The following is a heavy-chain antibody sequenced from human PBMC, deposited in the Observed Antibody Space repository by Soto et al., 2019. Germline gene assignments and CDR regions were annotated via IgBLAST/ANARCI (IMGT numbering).Heavy chain of an antibody. CDR2: IYYSGST. D-gene: IGHD6-13*01. CDR3: ARSDGGIAAAGTDFDY. J-gene: IGHJ4*02. CDR1: DGSVSSGSYY. V-gene: IGHV4-61*01. Sequence: PSETLSLTCTVSDGSVSSGSYYWSWIRQPPGKGLEWIGYIYYSGSTNNNPSLKSQVTISVDTSKNQFSLKLSSVTAADTAVYYCARSDGGIAAAGTDFDYWGQGTLVTVSS.